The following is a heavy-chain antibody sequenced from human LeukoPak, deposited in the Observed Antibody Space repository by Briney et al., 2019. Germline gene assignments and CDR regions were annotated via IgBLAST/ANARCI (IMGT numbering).Heavy chain of an antibody. V-gene: IGHV4-30-2*01. Sequence: SETLSLTCAVSGGSISSGGYSWSWIRQPPGKGLEWIGYINHSGSTNYNPSLKSRVTISVDTSKNQFSLKLSSVTAADTAVYYCARDSDRDGYNWLGYWGQGTLVTVSS. J-gene: IGHJ4*02. D-gene: IGHD5-12*01. CDR2: INHSGST. CDR1: GGSISSGGYS. CDR3: ARDSDRDGYNWLGY.